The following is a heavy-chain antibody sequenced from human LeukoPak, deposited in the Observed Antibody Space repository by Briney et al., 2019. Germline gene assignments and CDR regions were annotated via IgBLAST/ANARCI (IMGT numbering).Heavy chain of an antibody. Sequence: GGSLRLSCEASGITVSNYYMTWIRQAPGKGLEWISYISSSSRTIYYAEYVKGRFTISRDNAKNALSLHMNSLRAEDTAVYYCSKNLRGSSSFYLDGWGQGTTVTASS. V-gene: IGHV3-11*01. CDR2: ISSSSRTI. CDR3: SKNLRGSSSFYLDG. CDR1: GITVSNYY. J-gene: IGHJ6*02. D-gene: IGHD6-6*01.